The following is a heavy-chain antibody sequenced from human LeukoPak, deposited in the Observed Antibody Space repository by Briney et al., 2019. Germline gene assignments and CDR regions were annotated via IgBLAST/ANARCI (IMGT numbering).Heavy chain of an antibody. D-gene: IGHD3-22*01. Sequence: PGGSLRLSCAASGFTVSSNYMSWVRQAPGKGLEWVSVIYSGGSTYYADSVKGRFTISRDNSKNTLYLQMNSLRAEDTAVYYCARGRSGYYGQFDYWGQGTLVTVSS. CDR3: ARGRSGYYGQFDY. V-gene: IGHV3-53*01. CDR1: GFTVSSNY. J-gene: IGHJ4*02. CDR2: IYSGGST.